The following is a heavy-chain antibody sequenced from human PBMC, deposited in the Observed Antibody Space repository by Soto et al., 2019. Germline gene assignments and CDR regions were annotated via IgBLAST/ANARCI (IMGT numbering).Heavy chain of an antibody. D-gene: IGHD3-10*01. V-gene: IGHV1-18*01. CDR2: VSSYNGNT. Sequence: QVQLVQSGPEVKKPGASVTVSCQTSGYTFTDHGIDWVRQAPGQGLEWVGWVSSYNGNTNYAYNLKDRVIMTTDASTSTAYMELRGLRLDDTAVYYCAREVEGSYSPADFWGQGTPVTVSS. CDR3: AREVEGSYSPADF. J-gene: IGHJ4*02. CDR1: GYTFTDHG.